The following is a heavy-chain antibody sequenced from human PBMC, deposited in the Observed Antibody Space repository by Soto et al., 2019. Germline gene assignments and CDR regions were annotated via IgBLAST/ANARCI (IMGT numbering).Heavy chain of an antibody. J-gene: IGHJ6*02. V-gene: IGHV3-48*02. D-gene: IGHD3-10*01. CDR2: ISSSSSTI. CDR3: ARGEGITSHYYYYYGMDV. Sequence: EVQLVESGGGLVQPGGSLRLSCAASGFTFSSYSMNWVRQAPGKGLEWVSYISSSSSTIYYADSVKGRFTISRDNAKNSLYLQMNSLRDEDTAVYYCARGEGITSHYYYYYGMDVWGQGTTVTVS. CDR1: GFTFSSYS.